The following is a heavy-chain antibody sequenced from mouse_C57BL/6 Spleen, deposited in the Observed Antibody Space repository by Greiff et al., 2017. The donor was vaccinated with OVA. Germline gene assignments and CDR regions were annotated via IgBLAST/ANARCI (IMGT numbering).Heavy chain of an antibody. CDR1: GYSITSGYY. Sequence: EVKLQESGPGLVKPSQSLSLTCSVTGYSITSGYYWNWIRQFPGNKLEWMGYISYDGSNNYNPSLKNRISITRDTSKNQFFLKLNSVTTEDTATYYCARGAEIYYDYDEGAWFAYWGQGTLVTVSA. CDR2: ISYDGSN. CDR3: ARGAEIYYDYDEGAWFAY. D-gene: IGHD2-4*01. V-gene: IGHV3-6*01. J-gene: IGHJ3*01.